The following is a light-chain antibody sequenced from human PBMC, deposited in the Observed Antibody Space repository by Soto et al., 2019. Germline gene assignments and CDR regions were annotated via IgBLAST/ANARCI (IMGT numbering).Light chain of an antibody. V-gene: IGKV3-11*01. J-gene: IGKJ4*01. Sequence: EIVLTQSPATLSLSPGERASLSCRASQSVSSHLAWYQQRPGQAPRLLIYDTSNRAAGIPDRFSGSGSGTVYPLTISSLEPEDFAVYYCQQRRNWPTFGGGTKVEIK. CDR2: DTS. CDR1: QSVSSH. CDR3: QQRRNWPT.